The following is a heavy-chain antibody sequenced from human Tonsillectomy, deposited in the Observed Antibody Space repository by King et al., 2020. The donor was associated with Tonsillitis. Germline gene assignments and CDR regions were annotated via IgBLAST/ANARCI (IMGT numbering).Heavy chain of an antibody. J-gene: IGHJ5*02. CDR2: IIPIFATS. V-gene: IGHV1-69*12. CDR1: GGTFSSFA. Sequence: QLVQSGAEVKKPGSSVKVSCKASGGTFSSFAISWVRQAPGQGLEWLGGIIPIFATSNYAQKFQGRVTITADESTSTAYMELSSLRSEDTAVYYCASDCAGSLTGGGCYNWFDPWGQGTLVTVSS. CDR3: ASDCAGSLTGGGCYNWFDP. D-gene: IGHD2-8*02.